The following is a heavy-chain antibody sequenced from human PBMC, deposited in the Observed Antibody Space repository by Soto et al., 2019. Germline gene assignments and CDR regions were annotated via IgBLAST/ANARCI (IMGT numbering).Heavy chain of an antibody. V-gene: IGHV4-4*02. J-gene: IGHJ4*02. CDR1: GGSISSSNW. CDR3: ARGTVGGVRVFDY. CDR2: IYHSGST. D-gene: IGHD3-3*01. Sequence: QVQLQESGPGLVKPSGTLSLTCAVSGGSISSSNWWSWVRQPPGKGLEWIGEIYHSGSTNYNPSLKRRVTIAVDKSKNQFSLKLSSVTAADTAVYHCARGTVGGVRVFDYWGQGTLVTVSS.